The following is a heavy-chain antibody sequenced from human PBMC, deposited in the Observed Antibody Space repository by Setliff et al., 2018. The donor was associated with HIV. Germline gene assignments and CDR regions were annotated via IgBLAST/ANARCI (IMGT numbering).Heavy chain of an antibody. CDR3: ARAVGAPYFDY. J-gene: IGHJ4*02. Sequence: ETLSLTCTVSGGSISSSSYYWGWIRQPPGKGLEWIGSIYYSGSTNYNPSLKSRVTISVDTSKNQFSLKLSSVTAADTAVYYCARAVGAPYFDYWGQGTLVTVSS. D-gene: IGHD1-26*01. CDR1: GGSISSSSYY. V-gene: IGHV4-39*07. CDR2: IYYSGST.